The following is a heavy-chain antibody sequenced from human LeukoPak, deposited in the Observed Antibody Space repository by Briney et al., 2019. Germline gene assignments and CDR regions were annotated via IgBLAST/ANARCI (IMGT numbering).Heavy chain of an antibody. CDR2: IWYDGTNK. Sequence: GGSLRLSCAASGFTFSSYGMHWVRQAPGKGLEWVAVIWYDGTNKYYADSVKGRFTISRDNSKNTLYLQMNSLRAEDTAVYYCAREYSGSYDPFDYWGQGTLVTVSS. CDR1: GFTFSSYG. D-gene: IGHD1-26*01. J-gene: IGHJ4*02. CDR3: AREYSGSYDPFDY. V-gene: IGHV3-33*01.